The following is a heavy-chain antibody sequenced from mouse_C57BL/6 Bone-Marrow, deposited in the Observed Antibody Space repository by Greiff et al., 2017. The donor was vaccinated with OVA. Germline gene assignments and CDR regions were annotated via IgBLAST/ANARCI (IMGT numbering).Heavy chain of an antibody. CDR2: ISSGSSNI. J-gene: IGHJ3*01. CDR3: ARRYPDY. V-gene: IGHV5-17*01. Sequence: EVMLVESGGGLVKPGGSLKLSCAASGFTFSDYGMHWVRQAPEQGLEWVAYISSGSSNIYYADTVQGRVTISRDNAKNTLFLQMTSLRSEDTAMYYCARRYPDYWGQGTLVTVSA. D-gene: IGHD2-14*01. CDR1: GFTFSDYG.